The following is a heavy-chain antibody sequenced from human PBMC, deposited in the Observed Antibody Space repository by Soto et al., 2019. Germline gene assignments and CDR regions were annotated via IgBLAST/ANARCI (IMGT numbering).Heavy chain of an antibody. CDR2: IYWDDDK. J-gene: IGHJ4*02. CDR1: GFSLSTSGVG. V-gene: IGHV2-5*02. Sequence: QITLKESGPTLVKPTQTLTLTCTFSGFSLSTSGVGVGWIRQPPGKALEWLALIYWDDDKRYSPSLKSRLTITKDTAKNQVVLTMTNMDPVDTATYYCAHWTEYNWNFGYFDYWGQGTLVTVSS. D-gene: IGHD1-7*01. CDR3: AHWTEYNWNFGYFDY.